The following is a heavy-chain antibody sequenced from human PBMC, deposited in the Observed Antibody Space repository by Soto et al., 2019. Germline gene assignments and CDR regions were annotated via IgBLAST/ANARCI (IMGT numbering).Heavy chain of an antibody. J-gene: IGHJ6*02. V-gene: IGHV3-48*03. CDR2: ISSSGSTI. CDR1: GFTFSSYE. Sequence: PGGSLRLSCAASGFTFSSYEMNWVRQAPGKGLEWVSYISSSGSTIYYADSVKGRFTISRDNAKNSLYLQMNSLRAEDTAVYYCARAPSLSPHGYYDSSGRDFYYYYGMDVWGQGTTVTVSS. D-gene: IGHD3-22*01. CDR3: ARAPSLSPHGYYDSSGRDFYYYYGMDV.